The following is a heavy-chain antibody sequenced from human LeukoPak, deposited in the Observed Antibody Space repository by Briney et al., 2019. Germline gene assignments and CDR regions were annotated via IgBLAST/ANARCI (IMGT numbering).Heavy chain of an antibody. J-gene: IGHJ4*02. CDR3: ASDVVVVVAATMGGDSPGY. V-gene: IGHV3-21*01. CDR1: GFTFSSYS. CDR2: ISSSSSYI. Sequence: GGSLRLSCAASGFTFSSYSMNWVRQAPGKGLEWVSPISSSSSYIYYADSVKGRFTISRDNAMNSLYLQMNSLRAEDTAVYYCASDVVVVVAATMGGDSPGYWGQGTLVTVSS. D-gene: IGHD2-15*01.